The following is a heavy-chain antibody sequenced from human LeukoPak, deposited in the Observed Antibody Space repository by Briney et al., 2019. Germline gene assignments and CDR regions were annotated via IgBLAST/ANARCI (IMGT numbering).Heavy chain of an antibody. Sequence: PGGSLRLSCAASGFIVCSNYMTWVRQAPGEGLEWVSVIHNDGSTYYTDSVKGRFTISRDNSKNTLYLQMNSLRVEGTAVYYCAALARDYWGQGTLVTVSS. CDR1: GFIVCSNY. V-gene: IGHV3-53*01. CDR2: IHNDGST. D-gene: IGHD3-3*02. CDR3: AALARDY. J-gene: IGHJ4*02.